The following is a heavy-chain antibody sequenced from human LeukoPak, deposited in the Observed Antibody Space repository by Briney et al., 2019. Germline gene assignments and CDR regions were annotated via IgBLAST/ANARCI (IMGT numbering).Heavy chain of an antibody. D-gene: IGHD4-23*01. Sequence: GGSLRLSCAASGFTFSSYVMHWVRQAPGRGLAWVAVIWYDGSNKYYVDSVKGRFTISRDNSKNTLHLQMNNLRAEDTAVYYCARVVIRPYYFDYWGQGTLVTVSS. CDR1: GFTFSSYV. CDR3: ARVVIRPYYFDY. V-gene: IGHV3-33*01. CDR2: IWYDGSNK. J-gene: IGHJ4*02.